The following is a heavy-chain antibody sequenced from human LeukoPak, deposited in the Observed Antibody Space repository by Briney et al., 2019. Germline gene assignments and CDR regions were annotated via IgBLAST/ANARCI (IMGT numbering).Heavy chain of an antibody. CDR3: AASTLGYCSGGSCYLYYYYMDV. CDR1: GFTFSSYS. Sequence: GGSLRLSCAASGFTFSSYSMIWVRQAPGKGLEWVSSISSSSSYIYYADSVKGRFTISRDNAKNTLYLQMNSLRAEDTAVYYCAASTLGYCSGGSCYLYYYYMDVWGKGTTVTVSS. CDR2: ISSSSSYI. J-gene: IGHJ6*03. V-gene: IGHV3-21*01. D-gene: IGHD2-15*01.